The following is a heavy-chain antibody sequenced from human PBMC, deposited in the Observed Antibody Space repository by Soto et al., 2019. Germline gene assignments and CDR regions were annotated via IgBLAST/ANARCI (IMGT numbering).Heavy chain of an antibody. CDR2: IYYSGST. V-gene: IGHV4-31*03. Sequence: PSETLSLTCTVSGGSISSGDYYWSWIRQHPGKGLEWIGYIYYSGSTNYNPSLKSRVTISVDTSKNQFSLKLSSVTAADTAVYYCARGHIVVVTATRQPPDYWGQGTLVTVSS. CDR3: ARGHIVVVTATRQPPDY. D-gene: IGHD2-21*02. J-gene: IGHJ4*02. CDR1: GGSISSGDYY.